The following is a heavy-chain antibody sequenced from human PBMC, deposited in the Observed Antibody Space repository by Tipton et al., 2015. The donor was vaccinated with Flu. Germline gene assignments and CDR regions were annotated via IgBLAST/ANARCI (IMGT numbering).Heavy chain of an antibody. J-gene: IGHJ4*02. CDR1: GGSVDSTTYY. Sequence: TLSLTCSVSGGSVDSTTYYWGWIRQPPGKGLEWIGSIYNGWRVYYNPSLKSRVTISMDTSSNHFAMKLSSVTAADSAVYYCARGPPGPSIRAYYFDIWGQGALVTVSS. V-gene: IGHV4-39*06. CDR2: IYNGWRV. CDR3: ARGPPGPSIRAYYFDI. D-gene: IGHD2-21*01.